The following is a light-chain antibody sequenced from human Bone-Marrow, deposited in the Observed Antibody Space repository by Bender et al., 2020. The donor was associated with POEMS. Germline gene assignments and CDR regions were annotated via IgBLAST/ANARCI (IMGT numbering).Light chain of an antibody. V-gene: IGLV3-21*04. CDR2: YDS. CDR1: SLRGDY. J-gene: IGLJ1*01. Sequence: SSELTQDSAVSVAVGQTVKITCQGDSLRGDYASWYQQKPGQAPVLVIYYDSDRPSGIPERFSGSNSGTTATLTISALEDGDEADYYCQVWDSGSDHYVFGTGTKVTVL. CDR3: QVWDSGSDHYV.